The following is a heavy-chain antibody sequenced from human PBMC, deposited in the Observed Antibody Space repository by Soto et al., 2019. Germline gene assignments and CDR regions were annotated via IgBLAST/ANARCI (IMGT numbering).Heavy chain of an antibody. CDR1: GDSISNGGYY. J-gene: IGHJ5*02. D-gene: IGHD3-22*01. CDR3: ARGVYYYDSSGYENLNWFDP. CDR2: IYYSGTT. V-gene: IGHV4-31*03. Sequence: SETLSLTCTVSGDSISNGGYYWTWIRQHPGKGLDWIGYIYYSGTTHYSPSLKSRVTISVDTSENQFSLKLSSVTAADTAVYFCARGVYYYDSSGYENLNWFDPWGQGTLVTVS.